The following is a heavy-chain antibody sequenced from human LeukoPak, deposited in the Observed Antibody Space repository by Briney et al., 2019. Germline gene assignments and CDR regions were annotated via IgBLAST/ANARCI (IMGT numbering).Heavy chain of an antibody. CDR3: ASGSSGWSLWYFDY. D-gene: IGHD6-19*01. Sequence: GGSLRLSCAASGFTVSSNYMSWVRQAPGKGLEWVSVIYSGGSTYYADSVKGRFTISRDNSKNTLYLQMNSLRAEDTAVYYCASGSSGWSLWYFDYWGQGTLVTVSS. V-gene: IGHV3-53*01. CDR2: IYSGGST. J-gene: IGHJ4*02. CDR1: GFTVSSNY.